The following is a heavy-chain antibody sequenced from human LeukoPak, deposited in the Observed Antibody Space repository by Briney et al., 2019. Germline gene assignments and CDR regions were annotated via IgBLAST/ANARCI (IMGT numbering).Heavy chain of an antibody. J-gene: IGHJ4*02. CDR2: ISYDGNNK. Sequence: GTSLRLSCAASGFTFGRYALHWVRQAPAKGLEWVAVISYDGNNKYYADSVKGRFTISRDNSKNTLYLQMNSLRAEDTAVYYCARDLDFDYWGQGTLVTVSS. V-gene: IGHV3-30-3*01. CDR3: ARDLDFDY. CDR1: GFTFGRYA.